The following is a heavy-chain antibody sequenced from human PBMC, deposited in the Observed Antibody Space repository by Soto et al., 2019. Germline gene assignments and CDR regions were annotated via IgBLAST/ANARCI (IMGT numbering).Heavy chain of an antibody. V-gene: IGHV1-46*03. CDR2: INPFDGSR. CDR3: SRVDPGETSPFDH. D-gene: IGHD3-10*01. J-gene: IGHJ4*02. Sequence: ASVKVSCKAFGYIFTSYYIHWVRQAPGQGLEWMGWINPFDGSRMFAQSFQGRVTMTRDTSTSTVYMEVSSLRSEDTAVYYCSRVDPGETSPFDHWGQGTLVTVSS. CDR1: GYIFTSYY.